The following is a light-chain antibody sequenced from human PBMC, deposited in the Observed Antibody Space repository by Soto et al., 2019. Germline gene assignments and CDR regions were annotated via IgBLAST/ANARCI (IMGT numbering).Light chain of an antibody. CDR3: QQYNYWPLYT. J-gene: IGKJ2*01. CDR1: QSLSSN. CDR2: GAS. Sequence: EIVMTQSPTTLSVSPGEGATLSCRASQSLSSNLAWHQQKPGQSPRLLIYGASTRASGIPARFSGSGSGTEFTLTISSLESEDFAVYYCQQYNYWPLYTFGQGTKLEIK. V-gene: IGKV3-15*01.